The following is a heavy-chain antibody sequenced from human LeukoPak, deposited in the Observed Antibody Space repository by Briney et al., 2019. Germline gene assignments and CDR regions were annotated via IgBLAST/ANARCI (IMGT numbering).Heavy chain of an antibody. Sequence: GSLRLSCAASGFTFSSYWMHWVRQAPGKGVVWVSRINSDGSSTSYADSVKGRFTISRDNAKNTLYLQMNSLRAEDTAVYYCARGPSSGSYFWGQGTLVTVSS. CDR2: INSDGSST. V-gene: IGHV3-74*01. J-gene: IGHJ4*02. D-gene: IGHD1-26*01. CDR3: ARGPSSGSYF. CDR1: GFTFSSYW.